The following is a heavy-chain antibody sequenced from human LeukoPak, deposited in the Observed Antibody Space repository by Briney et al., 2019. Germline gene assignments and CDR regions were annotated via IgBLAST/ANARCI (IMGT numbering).Heavy chain of an antibody. J-gene: IGHJ2*01. CDR1: GGSISDYY. CDR3: ARHTPKYVIAFNWYFDL. CDR2: IYYGGST. V-gene: IGHV4-59*08. Sequence: SETLSLTCSVSGGSISDYYWTWIRQPPGKGLEWIGIIYYGGSTNYNPSLKSRVTISVHTSRNQVSLELNSVTAADTAVYYCARHTPKYVIAFNWYFDLWGRGTLLTVSS. D-gene: IGHD3-22*01.